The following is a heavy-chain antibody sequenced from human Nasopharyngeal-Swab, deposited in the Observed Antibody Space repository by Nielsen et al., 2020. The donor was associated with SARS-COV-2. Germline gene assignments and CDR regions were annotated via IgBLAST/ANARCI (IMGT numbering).Heavy chain of an antibody. CDR2: ISSTGNTI. D-gene: IGHD4-17*01. V-gene: IGHV3-48*03. CDR1: GFTFSGYE. Sequence: GGSLRLSCVASGFTFSGYEMNWVRQAPGKGLEWISYISSTGNTIYYADSVKGRFTISRDSAKNSLSLQMNSLRAEDTAVYYCARDHYGDYVDYWGQGTLVTVSS. J-gene: IGHJ4*02. CDR3: ARDHYGDYVDY.